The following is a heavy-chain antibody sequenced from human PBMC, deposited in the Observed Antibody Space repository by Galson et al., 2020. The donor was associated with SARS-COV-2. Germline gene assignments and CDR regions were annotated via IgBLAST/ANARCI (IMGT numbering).Heavy chain of an antibody. Sequence: ASGTLCLSWTVSVGSISSYYWTWIRQPPGKGLEWIGYIYDSGGTNYTPSRQSRVTISVDTSKNQFSLKLSSETAADTDVYSCARESVVAARSYYFDSGCQGTLFTVSS. CDR3: ARESVVAARSYYFDS. CDR2: IYDSGGT. V-gene: IGHV4-59*01. J-gene: IGHJ4*02. CDR1: VGSISSYY. D-gene: IGHD2-15*01.